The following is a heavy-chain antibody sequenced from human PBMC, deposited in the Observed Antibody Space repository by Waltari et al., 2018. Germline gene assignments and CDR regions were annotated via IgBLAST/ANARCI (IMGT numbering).Heavy chain of an antibody. D-gene: IGHD5-12*01. J-gene: IGHJ6*03. Sequence: QVQLQESGPGLVKPSETLSLTCTVSGGSISSYYWSWIRQPPGKGLEWIGYIDYSGSTNYNPSLKSRVTISVDTSKNQFSLKLSSVTAADTAVYYCAREVGPYSGYRAYYYYYYMDVWGKGTTVTVSS. V-gene: IGHV4-59*01. CDR1: GGSISSYY. CDR2: IDYSGST. CDR3: AREVGPYSGYRAYYYYYYMDV.